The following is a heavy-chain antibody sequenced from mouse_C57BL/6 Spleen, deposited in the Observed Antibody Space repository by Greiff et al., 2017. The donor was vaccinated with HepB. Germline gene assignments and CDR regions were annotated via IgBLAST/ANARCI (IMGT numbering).Heavy chain of an antibody. D-gene: IGHD1-1*02. Sequence: QVQLQQPGAELVKPGASVKLSCKASGYTFTSYWMHWVKQRPGQGLEWIGMIHPDSGSTNYNEKFKSKATLTVDKSSSTAYMQLSSLTSEDSAVYYCAREGWPHYFDYWGQGTTLTVSS. V-gene: IGHV1-64*01. J-gene: IGHJ2*01. CDR3: AREGWPHYFDY. CDR2: IHPDSGST. CDR1: GYTFTSYW.